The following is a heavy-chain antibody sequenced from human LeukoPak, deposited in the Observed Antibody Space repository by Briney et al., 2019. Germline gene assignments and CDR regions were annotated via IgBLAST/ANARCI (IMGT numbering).Heavy chain of an antibody. Sequence: SETLSLTCTVSGGSISSYYWSWIRQPPGKGLEWIGYIYYSGSTNYNPSLKSRVTISVDTSKNQFSLKLSSVTAADTAVYYCARGMISPRDNWFDPWGQGTLVTVSS. V-gene: IGHV4-59*01. J-gene: IGHJ5*02. CDR3: ARGMISPRDNWFDP. CDR1: GGSISSYY. CDR2: IYYSGST. D-gene: IGHD3-22*01.